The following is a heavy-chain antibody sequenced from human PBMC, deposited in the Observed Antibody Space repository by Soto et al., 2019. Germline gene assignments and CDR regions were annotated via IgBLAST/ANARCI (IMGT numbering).Heavy chain of an antibody. D-gene: IGHD7-27*01. V-gene: IGHV4-30-4*01. CDR2: IYKSATT. CDR1: GDSISTVDYF. CDR3: ARGRHCLTGRCFPNWFDS. Sequence: SETLSLTCSVSGDSISTVDYFWAWIRQPPGQALEYIGYIYKSATTYYNPSFESRVAISLDTSKSQFSLNVTSVTAADTAVYFCARGRHCLTGRCFPNWFDSWRQGTLVTVSS. J-gene: IGHJ5*01.